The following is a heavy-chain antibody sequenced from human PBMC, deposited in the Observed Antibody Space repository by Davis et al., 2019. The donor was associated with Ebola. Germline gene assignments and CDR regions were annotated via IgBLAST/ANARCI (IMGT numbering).Heavy chain of an antibody. CDR2: VYFSGST. J-gene: IGHJ6*04. V-gene: IGHV4-59*11. CDR3: ARGWPSSVTTDYYAMDA. Sequence: SETLSLTCTVSGGSISSHYWSWIRQSPEKGLEWIGYVYFSGSTNYNPSLKSRVTISVASSKKQFSLNLRSVTAADPALYYCARGWPSSVTTDYYAMDAWGKGTTVTVSS. CDR1: GGSISSHY. D-gene: IGHD4-17*01.